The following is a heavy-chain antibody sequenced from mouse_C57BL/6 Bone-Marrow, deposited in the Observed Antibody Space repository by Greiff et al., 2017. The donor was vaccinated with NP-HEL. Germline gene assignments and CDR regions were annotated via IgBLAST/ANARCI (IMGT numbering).Heavy chain of an antibody. CDR1: GYTFTSYW. CDR2: IHPNSGST. V-gene: IGHV1-64*01. J-gene: IGHJ3*01. CDR3: ARDRRVFAY. Sequence: QVQLQQPGAELVKPGASVKLSCKASGYTFTSYWMHWVKQRPGQGLEWIGMIHPNSGSTKYNEKFKSKATLTVDKPSSTAYMQLSSLTSEDSAVYYCARDRRVFAYWGQGTLVTVSA. D-gene: IGHD2-14*01.